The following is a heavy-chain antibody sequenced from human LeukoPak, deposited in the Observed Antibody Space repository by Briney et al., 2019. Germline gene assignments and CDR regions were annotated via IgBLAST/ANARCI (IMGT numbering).Heavy chain of an antibody. D-gene: IGHD3-22*01. CDR3: ARTKYYYDSSGYYYSYPFDY. V-gene: IGHV4-39*01. CDR1: GGSISSSSYY. CDR2: IYYSGST. J-gene: IGHJ4*02. Sequence: SETLSLTCTVSGGSISSSSYYWGWIPQPPGKGLEWIGSIYYSGSTYYNPSLKSRVTISVDTSKNHFTLKLSSVTAADTAVYYCARTKYYYDSSGYYYSYPFDYWGQGTLVTVSS.